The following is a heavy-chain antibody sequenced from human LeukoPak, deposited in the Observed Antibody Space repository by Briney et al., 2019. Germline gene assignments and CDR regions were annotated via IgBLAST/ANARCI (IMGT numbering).Heavy chain of an antibody. J-gene: IGHJ5*02. CDR3: ARDGYQLLSWFDP. D-gene: IGHD2-2*01. V-gene: IGHV3-33*01. CDR1: GFTFSSYG. Sequence: GGSLRLSCAASGFTFSSYGMHWVRQAPGKGLEWVAVIWYGGSNKYYADSVKGRFTISRDNSKNTLYLQMNSLRAEDTAVYYCARDGYQLLSWFDPWGQGTLVTVSS. CDR2: IWYGGSNK.